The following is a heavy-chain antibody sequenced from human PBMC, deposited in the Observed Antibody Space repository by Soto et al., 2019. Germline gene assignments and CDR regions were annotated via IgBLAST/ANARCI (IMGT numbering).Heavy chain of an antibody. Sequence: GGSLRLSCAASGFTFSSYAMSWVRQAPGRGLEWVSIITSDGRTYYADSVKGRFTISRDNSKNTVYLQMNSLRAEDTAVYYCAKDYSTVTTDPLSVVLFDYWGQGALVTVSS. CDR1: GFTFSSYA. CDR2: ITSDGRT. V-gene: IGHV3-23*01. J-gene: IGHJ4*02. CDR3: AKDYSTVTTDPLSVVLFDY. D-gene: IGHD4-17*01.